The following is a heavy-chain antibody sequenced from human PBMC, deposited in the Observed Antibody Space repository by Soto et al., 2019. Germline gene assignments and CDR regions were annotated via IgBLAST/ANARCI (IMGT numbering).Heavy chain of an antibody. CDR1: GYTFTSYG. Sequence: ASVKVSCKASGYTFTSYGISWVRQPPGQGLEWMGWISAYNGNTNYAQKLQGRVTMTTDTSTSTAYMELRSLRSDDTAVYYCARESTGSGSYFAGWFDPWGQGTLVTVSS. J-gene: IGHJ5*02. D-gene: IGHD3-10*01. CDR2: ISAYNGNT. V-gene: IGHV1-18*04. CDR3: ARESTGSGSYFAGWFDP.